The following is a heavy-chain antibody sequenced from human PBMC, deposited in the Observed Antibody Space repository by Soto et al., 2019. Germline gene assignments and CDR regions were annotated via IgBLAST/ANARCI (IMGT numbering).Heavy chain of an antibody. CDR1: GGSISSYY. D-gene: IGHD3-10*01. J-gene: IGHJ6*02. Sequence: QVQLQESGPGLVKPSETLSLSCTVSGGSISSYYWSWFRQSPGKRMEWSGYVHHSWGSSYNPSLPSRVAISLATSKSQFSLKVTSVTATDAAVYYCARQGFGPLHGLVDVWGQATTATVSS. V-gene: IGHV4-59*08. CDR3: ARQGFGPLHGLVDV. CDR2: VHHSWGS.